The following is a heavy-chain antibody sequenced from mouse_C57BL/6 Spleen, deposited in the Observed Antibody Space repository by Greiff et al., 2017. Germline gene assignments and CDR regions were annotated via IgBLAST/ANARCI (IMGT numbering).Heavy chain of an antibody. CDR2: ISYDGSN. D-gene: IGHD2-4*01. CDR1: GYSITSGYY. J-gene: IGHJ2*01. Sequence: VQLQESGPGLVKPSQSLSLSCSVTGYSITSGYYWNWIRQFPGNKLEWMGYISYDGSNNYNPSLKNRISITRDTSKNQFFLKLNSVTTEDTATYYCAIYDYDLDYWGQGTTLTVSS. V-gene: IGHV3-6*01. CDR3: AIYDYDLDY.